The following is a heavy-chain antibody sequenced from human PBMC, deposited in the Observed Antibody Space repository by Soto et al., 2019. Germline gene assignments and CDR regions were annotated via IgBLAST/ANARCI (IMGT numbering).Heavy chain of an antibody. J-gene: IGHJ5*02. CDR1: GGAFRGYY. CDR3: ARERGRYCSGESCYPFGP. D-gene: IGHD2-15*01. V-gene: IGHV4-34*01. Sequence: SETLSLTCAVYGGAFRGYYWSWIRQPPGKGLEWLGEINDSRSTNYNPSLKSRITISLDTSKKEISLRLSSVTAADTAVYYCARERGRYCSGESCYPFGPWGQGALVTVSS. CDR2: INDSRST.